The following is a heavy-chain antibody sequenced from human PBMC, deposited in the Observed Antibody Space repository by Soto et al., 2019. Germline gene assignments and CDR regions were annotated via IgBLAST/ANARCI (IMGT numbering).Heavy chain of an antibody. CDR1: GFAFSPAW. J-gene: IGHJ4*02. V-gene: IGHV3-15*01. CDR2: IKSKTSGETR. Sequence: PGGSLTLSCAASGFAFSPAWMTWVRQAPGKGLEWVALIKSKTSGETRAYAAPVKGRFTISTDDSENTVFLQMDSLKTEDTAVYYCVIDDAARGFGELDYWGRGTLVTVSS. D-gene: IGHD3-10*01. CDR3: VIDDAARGFGELDY.